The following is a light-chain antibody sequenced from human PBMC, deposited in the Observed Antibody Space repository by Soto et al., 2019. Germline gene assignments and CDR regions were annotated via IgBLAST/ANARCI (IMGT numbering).Light chain of an antibody. J-gene: IGLJ2*01. CDR2: DVN. Sequence: QSALTQPASVSGSPGQSITISCTGTSSDVGSSNYVSWYQHHPGKAPKLMIYDVNNRPSGVSNRFSASKSGNTASLTISGLQAEDDADYYCRSYTSSSTLVVFGGGTKLTVL. CDR1: SSDVGSSNY. V-gene: IGLV2-14*03. CDR3: RSYTSSSTLVV.